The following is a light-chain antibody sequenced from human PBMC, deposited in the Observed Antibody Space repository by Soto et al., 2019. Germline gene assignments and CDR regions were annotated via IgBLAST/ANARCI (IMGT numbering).Light chain of an antibody. CDR2: DAS. J-gene: IGKJ1*01. Sequence: DIQMTQSPSTLSASVGDGVTITCRASQRISTWLAWYQQKPGKAPKLLIYDASSLESGVPSRFSGSGSGTEFTLTISSLQPEDFANYSCQQSYSTTWTFGQGTKVDIK. CDR3: QQSYSTTWT. V-gene: IGKV1-5*01. CDR1: QRISTW.